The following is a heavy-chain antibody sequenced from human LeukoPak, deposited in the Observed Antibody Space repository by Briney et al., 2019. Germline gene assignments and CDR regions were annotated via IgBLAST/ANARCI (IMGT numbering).Heavy chain of an antibody. CDR1: GFTFSDYY. D-gene: IGHD3-22*01. J-gene: IGHJ4*02. CDR3: ASGLDYYDSSGYNTPYFDY. CDR2: ISSSGSTI. V-gene: IGHV3-11*04. Sequence: GGSLRLSCAASGFTFSDYYMSWIRQAPGKGLEWVSYISSSGSTIYYADSVKGRFTISRDNAKNSLYLQMNSLRAEDTAVYYCASGLDYYDSSGYNTPYFDYWGQGTLVTVSS.